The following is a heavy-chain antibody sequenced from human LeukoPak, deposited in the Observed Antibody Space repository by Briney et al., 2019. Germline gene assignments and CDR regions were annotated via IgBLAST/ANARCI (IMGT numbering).Heavy chain of an antibody. Sequence: GGSLRLSCAASGFTFSSYWMSWVRQAPGKGLEWVANIKQDGSEKYYVDSVKGRFTISRDNAKNSLYLQMNSLRAEDTAVYYCARSIQGGNSYGPDYWGQGTLVTVSS. D-gene: IGHD5-18*01. V-gene: IGHV3-7*01. J-gene: IGHJ4*02. CDR3: ARSIQGGNSYGPDY. CDR1: GFTFSSYW. CDR2: IKQDGSEK.